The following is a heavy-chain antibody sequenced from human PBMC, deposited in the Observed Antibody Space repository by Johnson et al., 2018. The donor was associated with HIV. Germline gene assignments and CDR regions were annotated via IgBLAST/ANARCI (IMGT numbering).Heavy chain of an antibody. J-gene: IGHJ3*02. CDR2: IYSGGST. CDR3: AKDLVVINVRYAFHI. CDR1: GFTVSGDY. V-gene: IGHV3-66*02. D-gene: IGHD3-22*01. Sequence: MLLVESGGGLVQPGGSLRLSCAASGFTVSGDYMSWVRQAPGKGLEWVSVIYSGGSTYYADSVKGRFTISRDNSKNTLYLQMNSLRAEDTALYYCAKDLVVINVRYAFHIWGQGTMVTVS.